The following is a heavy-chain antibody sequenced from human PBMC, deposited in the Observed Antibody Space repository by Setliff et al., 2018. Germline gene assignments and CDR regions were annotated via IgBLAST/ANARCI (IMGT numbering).Heavy chain of an antibody. CDR3: ARDKPYVDYFCGQDAFDI. V-gene: IGHV1-18*01. D-gene: IGHD3-16*01. CDR1: GYTFTSYG. Sequence: ASVKVSCKASGYTFTSYGISWVRQAPGQGLEWMGWISAYNGNTNYAQKPQGRVTMTTGTSTSTAYMELGSLRSDDTAVYYCARDKPYVDYFCGQDAFDIWGQGKMVTV. J-gene: IGHJ3*02. CDR2: ISAYNGNT.